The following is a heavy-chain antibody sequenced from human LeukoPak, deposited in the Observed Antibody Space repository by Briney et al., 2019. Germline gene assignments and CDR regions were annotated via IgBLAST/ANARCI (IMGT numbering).Heavy chain of an antibody. CDR1: GFIFSNYA. Sequence: GGSLRLSCAASGFIFSNYAMHWVRQAPGKGLEWMAVIINDGGGKYYADSVKGRFTISRDNSKNTLYLQMNSLRAEDTAVYYCARGDIAAAVYFDYWGQGTLVTVSS. CDR2: IINDGGGK. D-gene: IGHD6-13*01. J-gene: IGHJ4*02. CDR3: ARGDIAAAVYFDY. V-gene: IGHV3-30-3*01.